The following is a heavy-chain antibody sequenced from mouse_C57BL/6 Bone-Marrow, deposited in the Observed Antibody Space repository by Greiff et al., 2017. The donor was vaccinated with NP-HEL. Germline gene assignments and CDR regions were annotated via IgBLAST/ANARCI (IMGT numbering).Heavy chain of an antibody. CDR1: GYTFTSYW. J-gene: IGHJ4*01. D-gene: IGHD2-1*01. CDR3: ARRDIYYGNYNYAMDY. V-gene: IGHV1-64*01. Sequence: VQLQQPGAELVKPGASVKLSCKASGYTFTSYWMHWVKQRPGQGLEWIGMIHPNSGSTNYNEKFKSKATLTVDKSSSTAYMQLSSLTSEDSAVYYCARRDIYYGNYNYAMDYWGQGTSVTVSS. CDR2: IHPNSGST.